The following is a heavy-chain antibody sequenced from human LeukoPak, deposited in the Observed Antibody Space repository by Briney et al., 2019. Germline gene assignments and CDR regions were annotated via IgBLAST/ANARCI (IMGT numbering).Heavy chain of an antibody. D-gene: IGHD3-22*01. Sequence: PGGSLRLSCAASGFTFSNAWMIWVRQAPGKELEWVGRIKSKTDGGTTDYAAPVKGRFIVPRDDSKNTLYLQMNSLKTEDTAVYYCTSRRDYYDSSGFDYWGQGTLVTVSS. CDR3: TSRRDYYDSSGFDY. CDR1: GFTFSNAW. V-gene: IGHV3-15*01. CDR2: IKSKTDGGTT. J-gene: IGHJ4*02.